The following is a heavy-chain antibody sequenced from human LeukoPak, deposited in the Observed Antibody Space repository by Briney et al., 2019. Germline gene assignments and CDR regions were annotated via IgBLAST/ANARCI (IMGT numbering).Heavy chain of an antibody. CDR2: IKSKTDGGTT. Sequence: GGSLRLSRAASGFTFGNAWMSWVRQAPGKGLEWVGRIKSKTDGGTTDYAAPVKGRFTISRDDSKNTLYLQMNSLKTEDTAVYYCTTVRRYCSGGSCYSNYWGQGTLVTVSS. D-gene: IGHD2-15*01. CDR1: GFTFGNAW. V-gene: IGHV3-15*01. CDR3: TTVRRYCSGGSCYSNY. J-gene: IGHJ4*02.